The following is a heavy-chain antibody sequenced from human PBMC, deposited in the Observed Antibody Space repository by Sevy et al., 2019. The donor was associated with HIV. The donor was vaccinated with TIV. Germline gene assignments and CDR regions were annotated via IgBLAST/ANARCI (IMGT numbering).Heavy chain of an antibody. J-gene: IGHJ4*02. D-gene: IGHD2-8*01. Sequence: GGSLRLSCAASGFAFYDYSMSWIRQAPGKGLEWVATLSFGCGKINYADSLKGRFTISRDNSKNSFYLQMDNLSVEDTALYYCAREGCTRLNDYWSRGTRVTVSS. CDR2: LSFGCGKI. CDR1: GFAFYDYS. CDR3: AREGCTRLNDY. V-gene: IGHV3-23*01.